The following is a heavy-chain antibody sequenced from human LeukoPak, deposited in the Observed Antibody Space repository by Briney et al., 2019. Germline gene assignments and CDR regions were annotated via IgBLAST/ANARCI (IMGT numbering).Heavy chain of an antibody. CDR3: ARERGQAAENWFDP. CDR1: GFTFSSYA. CDR2: ISYDGSNK. V-gene: IGHV3-30-3*01. D-gene: IGHD6-25*01. Sequence: GGSLRLSCAASGFTFSSYAMHWVRQAPGKGLEWVAVISYDGSNKYYADSVKGRFTISRDNSKYTLYLQMNSLRAEDTAVYYCARERGQAAENWFDPWGQGTLVTVSS. J-gene: IGHJ5*02.